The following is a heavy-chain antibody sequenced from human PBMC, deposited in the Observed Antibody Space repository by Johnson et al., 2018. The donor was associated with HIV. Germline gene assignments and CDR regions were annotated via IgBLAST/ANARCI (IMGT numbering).Heavy chain of an antibody. D-gene: IGHD2-21*01. J-gene: IGHJ3*02. CDR1: GFTFSSYG. Sequence: QVLLVESGGGVVQPGGSLRLSCAASGFTFSSYGMHWVRQAPCKGLEWVAFIRYDGSNKYYADSVKGRFTISRDNSKNTLYLQMNSLRAEDTAVYYCAKDVAFRDDAFDIWGQGTMVTVSS. CDR3: AKDVAFRDDAFDI. CDR2: IRYDGSNK. V-gene: IGHV3-30*02.